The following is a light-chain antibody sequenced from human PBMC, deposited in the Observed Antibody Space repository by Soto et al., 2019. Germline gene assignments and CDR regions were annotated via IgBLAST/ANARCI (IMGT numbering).Light chain of an antibody. V-gene: IGLV1-47*01. CDR1: SSNIGNFY. Sequence: QSVLTQPPSASGTPGQRVTISCSGSSSNIGNFYVYWYQQLPGTAPKLLIYKNNQRPLGVPDRFSGSKSGPSASLAISGLRSEDEAEYYCAAWDDSLSGPGVFGGGTQLTVL. CDR3: AAWDDSLSGPGV. J-gene: IGLJ7*01. CDR2: KNN.